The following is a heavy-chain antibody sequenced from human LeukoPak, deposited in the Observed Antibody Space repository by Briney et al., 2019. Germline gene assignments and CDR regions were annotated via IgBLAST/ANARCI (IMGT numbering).Heavy chain of an antibody. CDR2: TKHKAESYIT. V-gene: IGHV3-72*01. J-gene: IGHJ4*02. D-gene: IGHD5-24*01. CDR1: GFTFSDHY. Sequence: GGSLRLSCAASGFTFSDHYMDWVRQAPGKGLEWIARTKHKAESYITQYAASVEGRFISSRDDSQNSLWLQMNSLRTEDTAVYYCASGMGGPAWYFDYWGQGTLVTVSS. CDR3: ASGMGGPAWYFDY.